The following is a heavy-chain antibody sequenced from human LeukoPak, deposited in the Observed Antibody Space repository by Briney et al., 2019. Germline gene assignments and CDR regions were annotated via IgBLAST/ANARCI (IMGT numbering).Heavy chain of an antibody. CDR3: ARGMGSSPVTWFDP. D-gene: IGHD1-26*01. CDR1: GGSISSYY. CDR2: IHYSGST. V-gene: IGHV4-59*01. J-gene: IGHJ5*02. Sequence: PSETLSLTCTVSGGSISSYYWSWIRQPPGKGLEWIGYIHYSGSTNYNPSLKSRVTISVDTSKNQFSLKLSSVTAADTAVYYCARGMGSSPVTWFDPWGQGTLVTVSS.